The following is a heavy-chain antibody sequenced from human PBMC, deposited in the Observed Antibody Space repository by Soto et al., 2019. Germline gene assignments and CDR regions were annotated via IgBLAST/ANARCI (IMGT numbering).Heavy chain of an antibody. D-gene: IGHD3-3*01. CDR3: ARARLLRFLEWSEINNWFEP. J-gene: IGHJ5*02. Sequence: SETLSLTCAFSVGSISSSNWWSWVRQPPGKGLEWIGEIYHSGSTNYNPSLKSRVNISVDKSKNQFSLKLSSVTAADTAVYYCARARLLRFLEWSEINNWFEPLGQGTLDTVSS. CDR2: IYHSGST. V-gene: IGHV4-4*02. CDR1: VGSISSSNW.